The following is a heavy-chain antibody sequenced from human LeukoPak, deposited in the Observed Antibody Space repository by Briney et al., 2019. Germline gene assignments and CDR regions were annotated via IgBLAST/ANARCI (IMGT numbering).Heavy chain of an antibody. CDR2: INHSGST. CDR3: ARGAINY. Sequence: SETLSLTCAVYGGSFSGYYWSWIRQPPGKGLEWIGEINHSGSTNYNPSLESRVTISVDTSKNQFSLKLSSVTAADTAVYYCARGAINYWGQGTLVTVSS. J-gene: IGHJ4*02. V-gene: IGHV4-34*01. CDR1: GGSFSGYY.